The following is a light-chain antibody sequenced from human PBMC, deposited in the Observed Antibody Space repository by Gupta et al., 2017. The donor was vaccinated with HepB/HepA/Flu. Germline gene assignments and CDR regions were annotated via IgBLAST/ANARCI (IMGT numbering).Light chain of an antibody. CDR1: NGDVGGYNY. V-gene: IGLV2-11*01. J-gene: IGLJ2*01. Sequence: QSALTQHRPVSGSPGQSVTISCTGTNGDVGGYNYGSWYQQHYGKAPKLMIYDVNKRPSGVPDRFSGSKSGNTASLTISALQADDEADYYCCSYAVTYSVLFGRGTKLTVL. CDR2: DVN. CDR3: CSYAVTYSVL.